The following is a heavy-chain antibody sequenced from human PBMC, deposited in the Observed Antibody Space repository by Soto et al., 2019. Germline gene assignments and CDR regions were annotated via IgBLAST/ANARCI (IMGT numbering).Heavy chain of an antibody. CDR2: NHYSGGT. CDR3: ARAPDYYYMDV. CDR1: GFSIRNYY. Sequence: SSETLSLTCAFPGFSIRNYYWSWIRQPPGRGLEWIGYNHYSGGTNYNPSLKSRVTISVDTSKNQFLLKLSSVTAADTAVYYCARAPDYYYMDVWGKGTTVTVSS. V-gene: IGHV4-59*01. D-gene: IGHD2-2*01. J-gene: IGHJ6*03.